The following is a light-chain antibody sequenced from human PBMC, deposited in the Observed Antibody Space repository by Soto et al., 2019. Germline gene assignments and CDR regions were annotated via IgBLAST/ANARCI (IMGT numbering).Light chain of an antibody. CDR2: AAS. CDR1: QSVSATY. Sequence: EIVLTQSPGTLSLSPGEGATLSCRATQSVSATYLAWYQQKPGQAPRLLIYAASSRATDIPDRFSGSGSGTDFTLAISRLEPEDFAVYWCQHYGTSTRTFGQGTKVEIK. CDR3: QHYGTSTRT. J-gene: IGKJ1*01. V-gene: IGKV3-20*01.